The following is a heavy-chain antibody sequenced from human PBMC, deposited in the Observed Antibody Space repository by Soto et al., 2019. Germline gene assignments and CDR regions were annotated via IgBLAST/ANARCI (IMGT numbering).Heavy chain of an antibody. D-gene: IGHD5-12*01. V-gene: IGHV1-18*01. J-gene: IGHJ6*02. CDR1: GYTFTSYG. Sequence: QVQLVQSGAEVKKPGASVKVSCKASGYTFTSYGISWVRQAPGQGLEWMGWISAYNGNTIYAQKLQGRVTMTTDTSTSTAYMELRSLRSDDTAVYYCAREDIVATTDYYYGMDGWGQGTTVTVSS. CDR2: ISAYNGNT. CDR3: AREDIVATTDYYYGMDG.